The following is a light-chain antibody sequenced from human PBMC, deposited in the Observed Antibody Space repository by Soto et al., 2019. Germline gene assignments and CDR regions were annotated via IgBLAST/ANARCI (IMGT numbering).Light chain of an antibody. Sequence: DIQMTQSPSSLSASVGDRVTINFRVSQGISNYLAWYQQKPGKVPKLLIYAASTLQSGVPSRFSGSGSGTDFTLTTSSLQAEDVAVYFCYQYEQTPPWTFGQGTKVDIK. CDR2: AAS. CDR3: YQYEQTPPWT. CDR1: QGISNY. J-gene: IGKJ1*01. V-gene: IGKV1-27*01.